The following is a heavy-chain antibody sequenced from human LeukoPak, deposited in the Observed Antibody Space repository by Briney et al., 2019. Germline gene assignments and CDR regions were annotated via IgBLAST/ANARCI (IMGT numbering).Heavy chain of an antibody. V-gene: IGHV3-23*01. Sequence: GGSLRLSCAASGFTFSSYDMNWVRQAPGKGLEWVSGISGSGGSTYYADSVKGRFTISRDNSKNTLYLQMNSLRAEDTAVYYCAKEITMIVVSYDAFDIWGQGTMVTVSS. CDR2: ISGSGGST. CDR3: AKEITMIVVSYDAFDI. D-gene: IGHD3-22*01. J-gene: IGHJ3*02. CDR1: GFTFSSYD.